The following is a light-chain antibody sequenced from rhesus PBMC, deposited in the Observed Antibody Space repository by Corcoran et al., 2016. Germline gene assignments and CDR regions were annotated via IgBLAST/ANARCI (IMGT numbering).Light chain of an antibody. J-gene: IGKJ1*01. CDR3: QQYSSGPRT. V-gene: IGKV1-22*01. Sequence: DIQMTQSPSSLSASVGDTVTITCRASQSICSWLAWYQQTPGKAPQLLISKASHLRSGGPSRFSGSGSETDFTLTISSLESEDFAPYFCQQYSSGPRTFGQGTKVEFK. CDR2: KAS. CDR1: QSICSW.